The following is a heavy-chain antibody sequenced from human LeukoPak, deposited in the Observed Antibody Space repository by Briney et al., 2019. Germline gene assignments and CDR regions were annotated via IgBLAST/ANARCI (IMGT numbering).Heavy chain of an antibody. CDR3: AKDWRSGGWYPFFDL. CDR2: ISGSGGSS. J-gene: IGHJ3*01. V-gene: IGHV3-23*01. CDR1: GFTFSSYT. Sequence: PGGSLRLSCSASGFTFSSYTMSWVRQAPGKGLEWVSAISGSGGSSYYADSVKGRFTIPRDNAKNSLYLQVNSLGAEDTALYYCAKDWRSGGWYPFFDLWGQGTMVTVS. D-gene: IGHD6-19*01.